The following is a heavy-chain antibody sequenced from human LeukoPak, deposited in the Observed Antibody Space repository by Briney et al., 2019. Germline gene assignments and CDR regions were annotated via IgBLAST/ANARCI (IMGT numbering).Heavy chain of an antibody. V-gene: IGHV1-69*06. CDR1: GGTLSSYA. Sequence: ASVKVSCKASGGTLSSYAISWVRQAPGQGLEWMGGIIPIFGTANYAQKFQGRVTITADKSTSTAYMELSSLRSEDTAVYYCARDSGYDGYDYWGQGTLVTVSS. D-gene: IGHD5-12*01. CDR3: ARDSGYDGYDY. CDR2: IIPIFGTA. J-gene: IGHJ4*02.